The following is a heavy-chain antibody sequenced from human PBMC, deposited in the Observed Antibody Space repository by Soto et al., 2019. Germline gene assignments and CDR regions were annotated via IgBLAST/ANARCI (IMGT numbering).Heavy chain of an antibody. CDR3: ARDRLELRGGPPYYYYGMDV. J-gene: IGHJ6*02. CDR2: INPNSGGT. Sequence: GASVKVSCKDSGYTFTGYYMHWVRQAPGQGLEWMGWINPNSGGTNYAQKFQGWVTMTRDTSISTAYMELSRLRSDDTAVYYCARDRLELRGGPPYYYYGMDVWGQGTTVTVSS. CDR1: GYTFTGYY. V-gene: IGHV1-2*04. D-gene: IGHD1-7*01.